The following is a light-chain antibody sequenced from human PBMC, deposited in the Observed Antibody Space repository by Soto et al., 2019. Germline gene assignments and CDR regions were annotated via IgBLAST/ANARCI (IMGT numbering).Light chain of an antibody. J-gene: IGLJ2*01. CDR3: QSYDSSLSGVL. Sequence: QSVLTQPPSVSGAPGQRVTISCTGSSSNIGAGHDVHWYQQLPGTAPKLLIYVNNNRPSGVPDRFSGSKSGTSASLAITGLQAEDEADYYCQSYDSSLSGVLFGGGTKLTVL. CDR1: SSNIGAGHD. V-gene: IGLV1-40*01. CDR2: VNN.